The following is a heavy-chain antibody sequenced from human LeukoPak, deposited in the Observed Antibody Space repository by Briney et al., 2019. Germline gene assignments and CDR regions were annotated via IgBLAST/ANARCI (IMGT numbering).Heavy chain of an antibody. CDR3: ARDGLRYFDWLSHPFDY. CDR2: IYYSGST. CDR1: GGSFSGYY. J-gene: IGHJ4*02. Sequence: PSETLSLTCAVYGGSFSGYYWSWIRQHPGKGLEWIGYIYYSGSTYYNPSLKSRVTISVDTSKNQFSLKLSSVTAADTAVYYCARDGLRYFDWLSHPFDYWGQGTLVTVSS. D-gene: IGHD3-9*01. V-gene: IGHV4-34*01.